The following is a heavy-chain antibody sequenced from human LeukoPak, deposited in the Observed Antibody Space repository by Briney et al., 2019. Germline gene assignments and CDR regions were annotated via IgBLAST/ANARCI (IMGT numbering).Heavy chain of an antibody. CDR1: GFTFSSYS. D-gene: IGHD3-10*01. V-gene: IGHV3-21*01. CDR2: ISSSSSYI. Sequence: PGGSLRLSCAASGFTFSSYSMNWVRQAPGKGLEWVSSISSSSSYIYYADSVKGRFTISRDNAKNSLSLQMNSLRAGDTAVYYCASSPLSFGPRGSYYFDYWGQGTLVTVSS. J-gene: IGHJ4*02. CDR3: ASSPLSFGPRGSYYFDY.